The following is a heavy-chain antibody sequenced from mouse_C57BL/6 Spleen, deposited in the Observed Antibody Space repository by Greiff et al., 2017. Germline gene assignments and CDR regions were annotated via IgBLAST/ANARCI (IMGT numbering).Heavy chain of an antibody. J-gene: IGHJ4*01. V-gene: IGHV1-63*01. Sequence: QVQLQQSGAELVRPGTSVKMSCKASGYTFTNYWIGWAKQRPGHGLEWIGDIYPGGGYTNYNEKLKGKATLTADKSSSTAYMEFSSLKSEDSAIYCCARAEDYYGRSYGFAMDYWGQGTSVTVSS. D-gene: IGHD1-1*01. CDR1: GYTFTNYW. CDR3: ARAEDYYGRSYGFAMDY. CDR2: IYPGGGYT.